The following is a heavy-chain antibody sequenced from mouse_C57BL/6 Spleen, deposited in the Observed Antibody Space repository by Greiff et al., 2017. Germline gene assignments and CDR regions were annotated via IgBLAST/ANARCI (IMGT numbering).Heavy chain of an antibody. Sequence: FQLQQPGAELVMPGASVKLSCKASGYTFTSYWMHWVKQRPGHGLEWIGELDPSDSYTNYNQKFKGKSTLTVDKSSSAAYMQLSSLPSEDSAVYYWARGGLGLGGNAMDYWGQGTSVTVSS. CDR1: GYTFTSYW. CDR3: ARGGLGLGGNAMDY. CDR2: LDPSDSYT. J-gene: IGHJ4*01. V-gene: IGHV1-69*01. D-gene: IGHD4-1*01.